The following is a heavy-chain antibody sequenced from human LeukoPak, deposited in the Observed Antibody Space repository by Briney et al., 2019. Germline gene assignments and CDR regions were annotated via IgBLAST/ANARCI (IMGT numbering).Heavy chain of an antibody. CDR3: ARDAFGARGIGGGLDI. Sequence: GGSLRLSCVASGFTFNGYTMHWVRQAPGKGLEWVAIIWYDGSNKYYADSVKGRFTISRDNFKNTLFLEMNSLRAEDTAVSSCARDAFGARGIGGGLDIWGQGTMVIVSS. CDR2: IWYDGSNK. J-gene: IGHJ3*02. V-gene: IGHV3-33*01. D-gene: IGHD3-10*01. CDR1: GFTFNGYT.